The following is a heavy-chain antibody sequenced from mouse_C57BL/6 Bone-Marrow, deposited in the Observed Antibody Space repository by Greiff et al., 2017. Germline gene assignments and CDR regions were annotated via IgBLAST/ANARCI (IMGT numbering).Heavy chain of an antibody. CDR2: INPRSGYT. V-gene: IGHV1-4*01. D-gene: IGHD1-1*01. J-gene: IGHJ3*01. CDR3: ARFTTVVAGGLAY. CDR1: GYTFTSYS. Sequence: VQLQQSGAELVSPGASVKMSCKASGYTFTSYSMHWVKQRPGQGLEWIGQINPRSGYTKYNQKFKDKATLTADKSSSTAYMQLSSLTSEDSAVXYCARFTTVVAGGLAYWGQGTLVTVSA.